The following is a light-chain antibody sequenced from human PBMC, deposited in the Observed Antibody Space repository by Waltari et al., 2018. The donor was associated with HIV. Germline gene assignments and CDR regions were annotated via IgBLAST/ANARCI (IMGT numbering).Light chain of an antibody. J-gene: IGLJ1*01. CDR1: INDVGGYKY. CDR2: QVT. V-gene: IGLV2-14*01. CDR3: SSFTISSTLD. Sequence: QSALTQPASVSGSPGQSITISCTGTINDVGGYKYVSWYQPRPGKAPKRIIDQVTNRPSGFSDRFSGSKSGNTASLTISGLQAEDEADYYCSSFTISSTLDFGTGTKVTVI.